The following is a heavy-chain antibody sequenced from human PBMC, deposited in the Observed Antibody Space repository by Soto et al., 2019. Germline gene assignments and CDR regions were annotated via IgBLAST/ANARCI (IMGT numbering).Heavy chain of an antibody. J-gene: IGHJ4*02. D-gene: IGHD6-19*01. CDR3: ARDKIAVAGTSGYYFDY. CDR1: GGTFSSYA. V-gene: IGHV1-69*01. Sequence: QVQLVQSGAEVKKPGSSVKVSCKASGGTFSSYAISWVRQSPGQGLEWMGGIIPIFGTANYAQKFQGRVTITADESTSTDYMELTSLRYEDTAVYYCARDKIAVAGTSGYYFDYWGQGTLVTVSS. CDR2: IIPIFGTA.